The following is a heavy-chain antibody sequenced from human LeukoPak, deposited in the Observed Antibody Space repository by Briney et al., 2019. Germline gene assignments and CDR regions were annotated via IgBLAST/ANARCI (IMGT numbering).Heavy chain of an antibody. D-gene: IGHD4-17*01. V-gene: IGHV3-66*01. CDR3: ARDGDYGDGSDY. CDR1: GFTVSSNY. CDR2: IYGGGST. J-gene: IGHJ4*02. Sequence: GGSLRLSCAASGFTVSSNYMSWVRQAPGKGLEWVSVIYGGGSTYYADSVKGRFTISRDNSKNTLYLQMNSLRAEDTAVYYCARDGDYGDGSDYWGQGTLVTVSS.